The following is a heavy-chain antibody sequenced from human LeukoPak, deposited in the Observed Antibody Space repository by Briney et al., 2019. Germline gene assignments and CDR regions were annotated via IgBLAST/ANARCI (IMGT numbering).Heavy chain of an antibody. D-gene: IGHD6-13*01. CDR1: GFIFSHYW. CDR3: ARWGSSSWADAFDI. V-gene: IGHV3-74*01. J-gene: IGHJ3*02. Sequence: PGGSLRLSCAASGFIFSHYWMHWVRQVPGKGLVWVSRLNNDGSSTSYADSVKGRFTISRDNAKNTLYLQMSSLRAEDTAVYYCARWGSSSWADAFDIWGQGTMVTVSS. CDR2: LNNDGSST.